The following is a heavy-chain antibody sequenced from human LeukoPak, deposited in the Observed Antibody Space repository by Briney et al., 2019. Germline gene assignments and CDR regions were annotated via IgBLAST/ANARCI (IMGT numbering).Heavy chain of an antibody. D-gene: IGHD3-22*01. J-gene: IGHJ4*02. CDR3: ARTSRQYYYDSSGYYYGFDY. Sequence: SVKVSCKASGGTFSSYAISWVRQAPGQGLEWMGGIIPIFGTANYAQKFQGRVTITTDESTSTAYMELSSLRSEDTAVYYCARTSRQYYYDSSGYYYGFDYWGQGTLVTVSS. CDR1: GGTFSSYA. V-gene: IGHV1-69*05. CDR2: IIPIFGTA.